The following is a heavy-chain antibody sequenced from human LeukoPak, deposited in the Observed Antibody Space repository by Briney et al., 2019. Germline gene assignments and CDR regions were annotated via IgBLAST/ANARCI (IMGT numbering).Heavy chain of an antibody. D-gene: IGHD3-22*01. CDR3: ARRLDYYDSSGNWYFDL. CDR1: GYSFTSYW. V-gene: IGHV5-51*01. J-gene: IGHJ2*01. Sequence: GESLKISCKGSGYSFTSYWIGWVRQMPGKGLEWMGIIYLGDSDTRYSPSFQGQVTISADKSISTAYLQRSSLKASDTAMYYCARRLDYYDSSGNWYFDLWGRGSLVTVSS. CDR2: IYLGDSDT.